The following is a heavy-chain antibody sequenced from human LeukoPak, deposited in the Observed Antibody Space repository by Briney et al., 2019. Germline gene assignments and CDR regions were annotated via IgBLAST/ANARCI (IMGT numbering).Heavy chain of an antibody. CDR3: ARDLRVSSSFLFPYMDV. J-gene: IGHJ6*03. V-gene: IGHV4-30-4*07. CDR2: IYYSGST. D-gene: IGHD6-6*01. Sequence: PLQTLSLTCAVSGGSISSGGYSWSWIRQPPGKGLEWIGYIYYSGSTYYNPSLKSRVTISVDTSKNQFSLQLNSVTPEDAAVYYCARDLRVSSSFLFPYMDVWGKGTTVTVSS. CDR1: GGSISSGGYS.